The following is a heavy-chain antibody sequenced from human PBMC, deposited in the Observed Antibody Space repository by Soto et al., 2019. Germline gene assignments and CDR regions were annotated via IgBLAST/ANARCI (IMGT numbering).Heavy chain of an antibody. V-gene: IGHV1-69*01. CDR2: IIPIYGTA. CDR3: ARSQGSSTSLEIYYYYYYGMDV. J-gene: IGHJ6*02. CDR1: GGTFSSYA. Sequence: QVQLVQSGAEVKKPGSSVKVSCKASGGTFSSYAISWVRQAPGQGLEWMGGIIPIYGTATYAQKFQGRVTITADESTSTAYMELSSLRAEDTAVYYCARSQGSSTSLEIYYYYYYGMDVWGQGTTVTVSS. D-gene: IGHD2-2*01.